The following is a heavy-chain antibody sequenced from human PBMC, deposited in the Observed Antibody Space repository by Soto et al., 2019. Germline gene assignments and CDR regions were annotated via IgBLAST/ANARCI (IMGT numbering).Heavy chain of an antibody. Sequence: GGSLRLSCAASGFTFSSYAMSWVRQAPGKGLEWVSAISGSGGSTYYADSVKGRFTISRDNSKNTLYLQMNSLRAEDTAVYYCAKVFRSIAAAGILRRGFDYWGQGTLVTVSS. V-gene: IGHV3-23*01. D-gene: IGHD6-13*01. J-gene: IGHJ4*02. CDR2: ISGSGGST. CDR3: AKVFRSIAAAGILRRGFDY. CDR1: GFTFSSYA.